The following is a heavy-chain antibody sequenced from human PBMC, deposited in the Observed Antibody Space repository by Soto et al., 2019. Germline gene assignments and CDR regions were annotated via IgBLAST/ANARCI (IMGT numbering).Heavy chain of an antibody. V-gene: IGHV4-59*01. CDR2: IYYSGST. J-gene: IGHJ4*02. CDR1: GGSISSYY. D-gene: IGHD3-22*01. Sequence: TLSLTCTVSGGSISSYYWSWIRQPPGKGLEWIGYIYYSGSTNYNPSLKSRVTISVDTSKNQFSLKLSSVTAADTAVYYCARGGDSSGYYDYWGQGTLVTVSS. CDR3: ARGGDSSGYYDY.